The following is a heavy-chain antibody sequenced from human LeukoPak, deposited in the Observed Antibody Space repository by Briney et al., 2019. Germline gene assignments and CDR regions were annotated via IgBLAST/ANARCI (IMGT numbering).Heavy chain of an antibody. CDR2: IYYSGST. D-gene: IGHD5-18*01. J-gene: IGHJ4*02. Sequence: PQTLSLTCAVSGGSISSGGYSWSWIRQPPGKGLEWIGYIYYSGSTYYNPSLKSRVTISVDTSKNQFSLKLSSVTAADTAVYYCARDRGYSYVIDYWGQGTLVTVSS. CDR1: GGSISSGGYS. CDR3: ARDRGYSYVIDY. V-gene: IGHV4-30-2*01.